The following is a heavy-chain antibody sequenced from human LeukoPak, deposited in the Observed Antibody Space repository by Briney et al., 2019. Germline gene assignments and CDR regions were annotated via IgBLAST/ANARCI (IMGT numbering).Heavy chain of an antibody. CDR3: ARGEAARPVRYYYYYYMDV. V-gene: IGHV4-59*01. CDR2: IYYSGST. CDR1: GGSISSYY. J-gene: IGHJ6*03. D-gene: IGHD6-6*01. Sequence: PSETLSLTCTVSGGSISSYYWSWIRQPPGKGLEWIGYIYYSGSTNYNPSLKSRVTISVDTSKNQFSLKLSSVTAADTAVYYCARGEAARPVRYYYYYYMDVWGKGTTVTVSS.